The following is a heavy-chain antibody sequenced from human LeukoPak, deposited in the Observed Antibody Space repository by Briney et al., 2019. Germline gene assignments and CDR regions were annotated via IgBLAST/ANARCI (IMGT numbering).Heavy chain of an antibody. CDR1: GYTFTRYY. V-gene: IGHV1-2*02. Sequence: GASVKVSCKASGYTFTRYYMHWVRQAPGQGLEWMGWINPNSGGTNYAQKFQGRVTMTRDTSISTAYMELSRLRSDDTAVYYCARAQYYDFWSGLYWGQGTLVTVSS. CDR3: ARAQYYDFWSGLY. CDR2: INPNSGGT. D-gene: IGHD3-3*01. J-gene: IGHJ4*02.